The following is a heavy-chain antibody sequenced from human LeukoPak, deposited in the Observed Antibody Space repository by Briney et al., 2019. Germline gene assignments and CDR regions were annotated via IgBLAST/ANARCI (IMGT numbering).Heavy chain of an antibody. V-gene: IGHV3-23*01. J-gene: IGHJ4*02. Sequence: PGGSLRLSCAASGFTFSDHYMDWVRQAPGKGLEWVSAISGSDGSTYYADSVKGRFTISRDNSKNTLYLQMNSLRAEDTAVYYCAKDSYGSGGILGYWGQGTLVTVSS. CDR3: AKDSYGSGGILGY. D-gene: IGHD3-10*01. CDR1: GFTFSDHY. CDR2: ISGSDGST.